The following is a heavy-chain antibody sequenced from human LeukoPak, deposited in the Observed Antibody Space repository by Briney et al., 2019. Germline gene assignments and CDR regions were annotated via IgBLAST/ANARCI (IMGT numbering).Heavy chain of an antibody. CDR2: INQSGNS. J-gene: IGHJ4*02. CDR1: GGSLSGSY. CDR3: ARVAPRFGKYYFDY. V-gene: IGHV4-34*01. D-gene: IGHD3-16*01. Sequence: SETLSPTCDVNGGSLSGSYWSWIRQSPEKGLEWIGEINQSGNSNYNPSLKSRVTISVDTSKNQFSLKLSSVTAADTAVYYCARVAPRFGKYYFDYWGQGTLVTVSS.